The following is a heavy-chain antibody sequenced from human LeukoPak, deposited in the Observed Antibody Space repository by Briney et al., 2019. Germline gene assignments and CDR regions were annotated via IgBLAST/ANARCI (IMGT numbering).Heavy chain of an antibody. Sequence: GGSLRLSFAASGFTFSSYNMNWGRPGPGKGLGLVLSISSSSSYIYYADSVKGRFTISRDNAKNSLYLQMNSLRAEDTAVYYCARVPYSSSWYEFDYWGQGTLVTVSS. V-gene: IGHV3-21*01. J-gene: IGHJ4*02. CDR2: ISSSSSYI. CDR3: ARVPYSSSWYEFDY. CDR1: GFTFSSYN. D-gene: IGHD6-13*01.